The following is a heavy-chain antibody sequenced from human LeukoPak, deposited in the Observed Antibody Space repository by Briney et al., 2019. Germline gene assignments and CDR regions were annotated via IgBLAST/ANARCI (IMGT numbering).Heavy chain of an antibody. V-gene: IGHV1-18*01. CDR3: ARDLHGLRAFDI. CDR1: GYSFTSYG. CDR2: ISGYNGNT. Sequence: GASVKVSCKASGYSFTSYGFSWVRQAPGQGLEWMGWISGYNGNTNYAQRFQGRVSMTTDTSTRTAYMELRSLRSDDTAVYYCARDLHGLRAFDIWGQGTMVTVSS. D-gene: IGHD4-17*01. J-gene: IGHJ3*02.